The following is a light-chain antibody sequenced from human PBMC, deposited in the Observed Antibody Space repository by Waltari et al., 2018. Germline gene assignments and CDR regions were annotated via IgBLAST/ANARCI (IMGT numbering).Light chain of an antibody. CDR2: AAS. V-gene: IGKV1-39*01. CDR1: QRISTS. Sequence: DIQMTQSPSSLSASVGDRVSIACRASQRISTSLNWYQQKPGKAPKLLIFAASTLQSGVPSRFGGSGSGTDFTLTISSLQPEDFATYVCQSSDDAPYTFGQGTNLEIK. CDR3: QSSDDAPYT. J-gene: IGKJ2*01.